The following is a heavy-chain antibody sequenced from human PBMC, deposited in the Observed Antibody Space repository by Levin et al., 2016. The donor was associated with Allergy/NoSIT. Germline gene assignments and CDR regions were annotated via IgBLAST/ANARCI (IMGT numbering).Heavy chain of an antibody. CDR1: WVLQWLL. V-gene: IGHV4-34*01. Sequence: SETPVPHLRCLWWVLQWLLLELDPPAPRKGLEWIGEINHSGSTNYNPSLKSRVTISVDTSKNQFSLKLSSVTAADTAVYYCASVPHPSPFYSSSLGVDYWGQGTLVTVSS. D-gene: IGHD6-6*01. CDR3: ASVPHPSPFYSSSLGVDY. J-gene: IGHJ4*02. CDR2: INHSGST.